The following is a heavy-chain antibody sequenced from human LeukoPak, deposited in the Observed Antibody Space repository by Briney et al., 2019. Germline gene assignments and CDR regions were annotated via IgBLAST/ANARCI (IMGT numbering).Heavy chain of an antibody. V-gene: IGHV4-61*05. J-gene: IGHJ6*02. D-gene: IGHD5-18*01. CDR1: GGSISSSSYY. CDR2: IYYSGST. Sequence: SETLSLTCTVSGGSISSSSYYWGWIRQPPGRGLEWITYIYYSGSTNYNPSLKSRVTISVDTSKNQFSLKLSSVTAADTAVYYCARLGSYGYGYYYGMDVWGQGTTVTVSS. CDR3: ARLGSYGYGYYYGMDV.